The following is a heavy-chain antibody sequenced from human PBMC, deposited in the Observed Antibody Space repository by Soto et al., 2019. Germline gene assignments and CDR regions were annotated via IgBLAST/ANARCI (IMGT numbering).Heavy chain of an antibody. CDR2: IYYSGST. Sequence: PSETLSLTCTVSGGSISSHYWSWVRQPPGKGLEWIGYIYYSGSTNYNPSLKSRVTISVDTSKSQFSLKLNSVTAADTAVYYCARLEELSYYFDYWGQGTLVTVSS. CDR1: GGSISSHY. D-gene: IGHD1-1*01. CDR3: ARLEELSYYFDY. V-gene: IGHV4-59*08. J-gene: IGHJ4*02.